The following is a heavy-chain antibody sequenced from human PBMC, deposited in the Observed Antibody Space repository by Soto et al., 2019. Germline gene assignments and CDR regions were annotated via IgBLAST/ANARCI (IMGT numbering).Heavy chain of an antibody. V-gene: IGHV4-30-2*01. J-gene: IGHJ3*02. CDR2: IYLGGST. CDR3: ARDQLYDSSGYYDAFDI. CDR1: GTSISRGGLS. D-gene: IGHD3-22*01. Sequence: SETLSLTCAVSGTSISRGGLSWCWMREPPGKCQEWIEYIYLGGSTSYSPSHRSRVTISVDMSKSQFSLKLSSVTAADTGVYYCARDQLYDSSGYYDAFDIWGRGTRVTVAS.